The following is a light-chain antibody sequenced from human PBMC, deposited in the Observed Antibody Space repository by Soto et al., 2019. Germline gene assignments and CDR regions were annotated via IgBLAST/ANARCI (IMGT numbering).Light chain of an antibody. V-gene: IGKV4-1*01. J-gene: IGKJ5*01. Sequence: DIVMTQSPDSLTVSLGERATINCKSSQTVLYSSNNNNYLAWYQQKPGQPPKLLIYWASTRESGVPGRFSGSGSGTDFTLTISSLEPEDFAVYYCQQRSNWPITFGQGTRLEI. CDR2: WAS. CDR1: QTVLYSSNNNNY. CDR3: QQRSNWPIT.